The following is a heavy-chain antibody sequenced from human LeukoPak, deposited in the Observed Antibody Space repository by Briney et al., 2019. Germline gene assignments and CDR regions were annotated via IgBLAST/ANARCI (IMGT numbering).Heavy chain of an antibody. CDR3: ARDVVNIVVVPAAIRNYYYYGMDV. CDR1: GYTFTGYY. CDR2: INPNSGGT. D-gene: IGHD2-2*02. V-gene: IGHV1-2*02. Sequence: ASVKVSCKASGYTFTGYYMHWVRQAPGQGLEWMGWINPNSGGTNYAQKFQGRVTMTRDTSISTAYMELSRLRSDDTAVYYCARDVVNIVVVPAAIRNYYYYGMDVWGQGTTVTVSS. J-gene: IGHJ6*02.